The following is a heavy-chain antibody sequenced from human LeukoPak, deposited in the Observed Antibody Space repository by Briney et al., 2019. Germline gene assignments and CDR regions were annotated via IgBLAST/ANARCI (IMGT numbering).Heavy chain of an antibody. CDR2: IRYDGSNK. D-gene: IGHD3-3*01. J-gene: IGHJ4*02. CDR3: AKGAEGYYDFIPGDY. CDR1: GFTFSSYG. V-gene: IGHV3-30*02. Sequence: GGSLRLSCAASGFTFSSYGMHWVRQAPGKGLEWVAFIRYDGSNKYYADSVKGRFTISRDNSKNTLYLQMNSLRAEDTAVYYCAKGAEGYYDFIPGDYWGQGTLVTVSS.